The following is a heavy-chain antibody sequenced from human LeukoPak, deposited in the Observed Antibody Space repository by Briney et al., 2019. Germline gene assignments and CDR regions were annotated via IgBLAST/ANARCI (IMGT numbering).Heavy chain of an antibody. V-gene: IGHV4-39*07. CDR3: ARLSGSWYLRGYYYMDV. Sequence: PSETLSLTCSVSGGSISSSNYYWDWIRQSPGKGLEWIGSIYSSGSTYYNPSLKSRVTISVDTSKNQFSLKLSSVTAADTAVYYCARLSGSWYLRGYYYMDVWGKGTMVTISS. CDR1: GGSISSSNYY. CDR2: IYSSGST. J-gene: IGHJ6*03. D-gene: IGHD6-13*01.